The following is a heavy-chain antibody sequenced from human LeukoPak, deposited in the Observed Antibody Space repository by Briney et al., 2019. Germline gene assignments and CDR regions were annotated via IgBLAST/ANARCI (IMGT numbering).Heavy chain of an antibody. CDR1: GGSFSGYY. V-gene: IGHV4-34*01. CDR3: ARHIIFRQESSAAGTTYNWFDP. CDR2: INHSGST. Sequence: SETLSLTCAVYGGSFSGYYWSWIRQPPGKGLEWIGEINHSGSTNYNPSLKSRVTISVDTSKNQFSLKLSSVTAADTAVYYCARHIIFRQESSAAGTTYNWFDPWGQGTLVTVSS. J-gene: IGHJ5*02. D-gene: IGHD6-13*01.